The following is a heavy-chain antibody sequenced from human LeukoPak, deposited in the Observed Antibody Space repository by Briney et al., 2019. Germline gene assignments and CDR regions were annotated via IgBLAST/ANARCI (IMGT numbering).Heavy chain of an antibody. CDR1: DGSITNYH. CDR3: ARETDILTGYSRSGWFDP. J-gene: IGHJ5*02. Sequence: SETLSLTCTVSDGSITNYHLNWIRQSPGQGLQWIASVYHTGTTKYNPSFASLVTISINFSGNPFCLDVTSVTAADTAVYYCARETDILTGYSRSGWFDPWGQGTLVTVSS. V-gene: IGHV4-59*13. CDR2: VYHTGTT. D-gene: IGHD3-9*01.